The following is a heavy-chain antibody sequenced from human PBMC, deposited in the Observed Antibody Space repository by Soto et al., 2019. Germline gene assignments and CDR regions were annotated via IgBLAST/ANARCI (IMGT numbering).Heavy chain of an antibody. D-gene: IGHD3-22*01. CDR3: ARGSVSMIVVLKPPDY. CDR2: IYYSGSAYT. CDR1: GDSVSSGRHY. V-gene: IGHV4-31*03. J-gene: IGHJ4*02. Sequence: SETLSLTCSVSGDSVSSGRHYWSWIRQHPGKGLEWIGYIYYSGSAYTYYNPSLSSRVTISVDTSKNQFSLKLNSVTAADTAVYYCARGSVSMIVVLKPPDYWGQGTLVTVSS.